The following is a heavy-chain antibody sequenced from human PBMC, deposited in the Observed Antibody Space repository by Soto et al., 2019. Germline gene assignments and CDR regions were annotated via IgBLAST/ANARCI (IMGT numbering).Heavy chain of an antibody. D-gene: IGHD3-10*02. V-gene: IGHV3-30-3*01. CDR3: ARDVFAEDYYGMDA. CDR2: ISYDGSNK. J-gene: IGHJ6*02. CDR1: GFTFSSYA. Sequence: QVQLVESGGGVVQPGRSLRLSCAASGFTFSSYAMHWVRQAPGKGLEWVAVISYDGSNKYYADSVKGRFTISRDNSKNTLYLQMNSLRAEDTAVYYCARDVFAEDYYGMDAWGQGTTVTVSS.